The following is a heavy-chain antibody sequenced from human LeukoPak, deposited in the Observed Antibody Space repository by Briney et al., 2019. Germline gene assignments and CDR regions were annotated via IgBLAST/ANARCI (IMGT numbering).Heavy chain of an antibody. CDR1: GSTFSSYA. J-gene: IGHJ4*02. Sequence: GASVKVSCKASGSTFSSYAISWVRQAPGQGLEWMGGIIPIFGTANYAQKFQGRVTITTDESTSTAYMELSSLRSEDTAVYYCARNGGYCSSTSCHWFDYWGQGTLVTVSS. V-gene: IGHV1-69*05. D-gene: IGHD2-2*01. CDR3: ARNGGYCSSTSCHWFDY. CDR2: IIPIFGTA.